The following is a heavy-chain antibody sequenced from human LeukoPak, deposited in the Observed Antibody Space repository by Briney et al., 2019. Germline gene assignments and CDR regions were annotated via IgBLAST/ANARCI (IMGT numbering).Heavy chain of an antibody. D-gene: IGHD1-1*01. V-gene: IGHV3-11*01. J-gene: IGHJ4*02. CDR1: GFSISDYY. Sequence: GGSLRLSCAASGFSISDYYMSWIRQVPGKGLAWVSYISSSGGAIYYADSVKGRFSISRDNAKNSLYLQMNSLRAEDTAVYYCAKTYRDDNRIDYWGQGTLVTVSS. CDR3: AKTYRDDNRIDY. CDR2: ISSSGGAI.